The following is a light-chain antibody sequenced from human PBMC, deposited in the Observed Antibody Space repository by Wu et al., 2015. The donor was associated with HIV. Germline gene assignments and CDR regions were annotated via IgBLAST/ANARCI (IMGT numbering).Light chain of an antibody. J-gene: IGKJ1*01. CDR2: GAS. CDR3: QQRSNLWT. Sequence: EIVMTQSPATLSVSPGERATLSCRASQSVSSNLAWYQQKPGQAPRLLIYGASTRATGIPARFSGSGSGTDFTLTISSLEPEDFAVYYCQQRSNLWTFGQGTRVEIK. CDR1: QSVSSN. V-gene: IGKV3-15*01.